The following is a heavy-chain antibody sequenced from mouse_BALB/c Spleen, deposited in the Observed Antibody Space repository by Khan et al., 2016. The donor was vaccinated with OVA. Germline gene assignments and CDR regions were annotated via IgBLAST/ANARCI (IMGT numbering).Heavy chain of an antibody. D-gene: IGHD1-1*01. J-gene: IGHJ2*01. CDR3: ARQPGYYGSRSYFDY. CDR1: GFTFSSYG. Sequence: EVQLVESGGDLVKPGGSLKLSCAASGFTFSSYGMSWVRQTPDKRLEWVATISSGGSYTYYPDSVKGRFTISRDSAEKTLHLQMSSLRSEDTAMYYSARQPGYYGSRSYFDYWGQGTTLTVSS. CDR2: ISSGGSYT. V-gene: IGHV5-6*01.